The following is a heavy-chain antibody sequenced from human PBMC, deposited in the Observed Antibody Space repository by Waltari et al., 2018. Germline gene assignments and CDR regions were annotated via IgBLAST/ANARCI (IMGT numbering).Heavy chain of an antibody. Sequence: EVQLVESGGGVVQPGGSLRLSCAASEFTFSIYSINLFRQDTGKGLEWVSYINSGSNIIYYGDSVKGRFTIARENAKNSLYLQRNSLRAEDTAVYYCAREPGVVVMGSADGMDVWGQGTTVTVSS. D-gene: IGHD3-22*01. CDR1: EFTFSIYS. J-gene: IGHJ6*02. CDR2: INSGSNII. CDR3: AREPGVVVMGSADGMDV. V-gene: IGHV3-48*01.